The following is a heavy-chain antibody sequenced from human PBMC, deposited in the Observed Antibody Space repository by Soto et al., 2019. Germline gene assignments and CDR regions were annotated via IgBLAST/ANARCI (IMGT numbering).Heavy chain of an antibody. CDR2: IDPSGTTI. V-gene: IGHV3-11*01. CDR1: GLTFIDFY. CDR3: ARGHHGLEI. J-gene: IGHJ6*02. Sequence: SGGSLSLSCAASGLTFIDFYMSWVRQAPGKGLDWVSYIDPSGTTIVYADSVKGRFTVSRDNAKNSLYLQMDSLRGEDSAVYYCARGHHGLEIWGRGTKVTVYS.